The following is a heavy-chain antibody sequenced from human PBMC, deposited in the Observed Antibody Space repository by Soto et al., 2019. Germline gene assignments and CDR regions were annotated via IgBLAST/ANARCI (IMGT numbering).Heavy chain of an antibody. CDR1: GFTFSSYG. J-gene: IGHJ6*02. CDR2: IWYDGSNK. D-gene: IGHD5-18*01. Sequence: QVQLVESGGGVVQPGRSLRLSCAASGFTFSSYGMHWVRQAPGKGLEWVAVIWYDGSNKYYADSVKGRFTISRDNSKNTLYLQMHSLRAEDTAVYYCARDNLGRIVPGVVVGYSYGPVYYGMDVWGQGTTVTVSS. CDR3: ARDNLGRIVPGVVVGYSYGPVYYGMDV. V-gene: IGHV3-33*01.